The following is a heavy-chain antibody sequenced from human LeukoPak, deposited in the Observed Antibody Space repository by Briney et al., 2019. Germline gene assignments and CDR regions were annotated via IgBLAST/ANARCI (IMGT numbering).Heavy chain of an antibody. CDR1: GGSISSGGYY. D-gene: IGHD2-21*02. J-gene: IGHJ5*02. CDR3: ARAAPGHIVVVTASVAGWFDP. CDR2: IYYSGST. V-gene: IGHV4-31*03. Sequence: SETLSLTCTVSGGSISSGGYYWSWIRQHPGKGLEWIEYIYYSGSTYYNPSLKSRVTISVDTSKNQFSLKLSSVTAADTAVYYCARAAPGHIVVVTASVAGWFDPWGQGTLVTVSS.